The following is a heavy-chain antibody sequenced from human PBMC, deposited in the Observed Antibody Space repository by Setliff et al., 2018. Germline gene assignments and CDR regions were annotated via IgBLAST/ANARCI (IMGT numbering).Heavy chain of an antibody. J-gene: IGHJ3*02. CDR3: ARRPIALAGYRKGAFDI. D-gene: IGHD6-19*01. CDR2: VSTYNGDT. Sequence: GASVKVSCKASGYSFTSFSITWVRQAPGQGLEWMGWVSTYNGDTKYAQNFRGRVTMTTDMSTSTVYMELRTLRSDDTAVYFCARRPIALAGYRKGAFDIWGQGTMVTVSS. V-gene: IGHV1-18*01. CDR1: GYSFTSFS.